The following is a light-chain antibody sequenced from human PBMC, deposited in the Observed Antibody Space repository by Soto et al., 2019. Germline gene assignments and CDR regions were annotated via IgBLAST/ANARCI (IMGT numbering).Light chain of an antibody. V-gene: IGKV3-15*01. CDR1: QSVSSN. J-gene: IGKJ4*01. Sequence: EIVMTQSPATLSVSPGERHTLSCRASQSVSSNLAWYQQKPGQSPRLLIYRASTRATGISGRFSGSGSGTEFTLTITSLQSEDFAVYYCQQYGSSPLTFGGGTKVDIK. CDR3: QQYGSSPLT. CDR2: RAS.